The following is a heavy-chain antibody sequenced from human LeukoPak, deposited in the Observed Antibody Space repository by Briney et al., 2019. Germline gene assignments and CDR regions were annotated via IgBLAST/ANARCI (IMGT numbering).Heavy chain of an antibody. V-gene: IGHV3-23*01. J-gene: IGHJ4*02. D-gene: IGHD1-26*01. CDR2: ISASGGST. Sequence: GGSLRLSCEASGFTFSSSAMSWVRQVPGKGLEWVSGISASGGSTYYADSVRGRFTISRDNSKNTLYVQMNSLRDEDTAVYYCAEDQRWESPHYLDSWGQGTLVTVSS. CDR1: GFTFSSSA. CDR3: AEDQRWESPHYLDS.